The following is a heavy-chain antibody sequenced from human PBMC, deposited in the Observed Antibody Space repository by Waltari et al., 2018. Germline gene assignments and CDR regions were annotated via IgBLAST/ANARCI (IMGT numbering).Heavy chain of an antibody. V-gene: IGHV4-34*01. J-gene: IGHJ6*03. D-gene: IGHD3-16*01. CDR3: ARGGGKSAQRYYYYYMDV. Sequence: QVQLQQWGAGLLKPSETLSLTCAVYGGSFSGYYWSWIRQPPGKGLEWIGEINHSGSTNHNPSLKSRVTISVDTSKNQFSLKLSSVTAADTAVYYCARGGGKSAQRYYYYYMDVWGKGTTVTVSS. CDR1: GGSFSGYY. CDR2: INHSGST.